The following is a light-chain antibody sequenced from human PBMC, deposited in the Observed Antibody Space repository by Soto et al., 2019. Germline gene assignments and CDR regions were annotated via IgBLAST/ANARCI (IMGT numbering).Light chain of an antibody. CDR3: HQYQRLPFT. CDR1: QSVLHRSNGNNY. Sequence: DIVMTQSPDSLSVSLGERATIKCRSSQSVLHRSNGNNYIAWYQQKPGQPPKLLIYWSSTRDSGLPDRFIGSESGTDFPLTVSSLQAEDVALYYFHQYQRLPFTVRPGTSVHIE. CDR2: WSS. J-gene: IGKJ3*01. V-gene: IGKV4-1*01.